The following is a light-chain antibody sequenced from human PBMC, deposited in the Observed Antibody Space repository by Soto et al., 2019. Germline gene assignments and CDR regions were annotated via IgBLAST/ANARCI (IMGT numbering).Light chain of an antibody. CDR1: DIGSKN. V-gene: IGLV3-21*01. CDR3: QVWDSSTNHVV. J-gene: IGLJ2*01. CDR2: YDS. Sequence: SYELTQPPSLSVAPGKTATITCGGNDIGSKNVHWNQQKAGQAPVLVIYYDSDRPSGIPERFSGSNSGNTATLTISRVEAGDEADYYCQVWDSSTNHVVFGGGTKVTVL.